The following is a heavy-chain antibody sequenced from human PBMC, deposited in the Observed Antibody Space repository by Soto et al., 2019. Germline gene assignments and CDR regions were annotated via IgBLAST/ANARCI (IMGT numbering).Heavy chain of an antibody. V-gene: IGHV3-30-3*01. D-gene: IGHD5-18*01. Sequence: GGSLRLSCAASGFTFSSYAMHWVRQAPGKGLEWVAVISYDGSNKYYADSVKGRFTISRDNSKNTLYLQMNSLRAEDTAVYYCARRDSPRGYSYAPAVTPFDYWGQGTLVTVSS. J-gene: IGHJ4*02. CDR2: ISYDGSNK. CDR3: ARRDSPRGYSYAPAVTPFDY. CDR1: GFTFSSYA.